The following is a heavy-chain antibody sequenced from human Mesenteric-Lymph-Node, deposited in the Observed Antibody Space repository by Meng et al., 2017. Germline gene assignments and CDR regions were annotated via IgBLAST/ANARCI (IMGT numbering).Heavy chain of an antibody. Sequence: GPGQGLVNPSQTRSLPCPVSGGSISSGDYYWSWIRQPPGKGLELIGHIYYSGSTSYNPSLKSRVTISVDTSNNQFSLKLSSVTAADTAVYYCARVGWRQWSFDLWGRGTLVTVSS. J-gene: IGHJ2*01. V-gene: IGHV4-30-4*01. CDR1: GGSISSGDYY. D-gene: IGHD5-18*01. CDR2: IYYSGST. CDR3: ARVGWRQWSFDL.